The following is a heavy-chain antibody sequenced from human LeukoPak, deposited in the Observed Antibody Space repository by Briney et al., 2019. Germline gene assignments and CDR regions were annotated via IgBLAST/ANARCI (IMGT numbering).Heavy chain of an antibody. CDR1: GFTFSSYE. CDR3: ARRSLHAFDI. Sequence: PGGSLRLSCAASGFTFSSYEMNWVRQAPGKGLEWVGRTRNKANSYTTEYAASVKGRFTISRDDSKNSLYLQMNSLKTEDTAVYYCARRSLHAFDIWGQGTMVTVSS. V-gene: IGHV3-72*01. D-gene: IGHD2-21*01. J-gene: IGHJ3*02. CDR2: TRNKANSYTT.